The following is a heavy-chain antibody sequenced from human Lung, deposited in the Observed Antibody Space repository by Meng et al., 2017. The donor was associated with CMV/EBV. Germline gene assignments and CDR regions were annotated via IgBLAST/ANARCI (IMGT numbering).Heavy chain of an antibody. Sequence: SETLSLXCGAYGGSFSGHYRSWIRQSPGKGLEWIGEIYHTGVTNYHPSLKSRVTISLDTSKMQFSLKLTSVTAADTAVYYCATSPDGPAGFDYWGHGVLVTVSS. CDR3: ATSPDGPAGFDY. CDR1: GGSFSGHY. D-gene: IGHD2-2*01. V-gene: IGHV4-34*01. CDR2: IYHTGVT. J-gene: IGHJ4*01.